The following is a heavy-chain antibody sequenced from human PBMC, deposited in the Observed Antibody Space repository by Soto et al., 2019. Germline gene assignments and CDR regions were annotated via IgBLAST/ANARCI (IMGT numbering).Heavy chain of an antibody. CDR1: GGSISSNY. J-gene: IGHJ4*02. Sequence: SSETLSLTCTVSGGSISSNYWTWIRQPPGKGLEWIGYVYNSGSTNYNPSLKSRVTISEDTSKSQFSLQVNSMTAADTAVYYCARYRREAVAGYTLDNWGQGILVTVSS. CDR3: ARYRREAVAGYTLDN. CDR2: VYNSGST. V-gene: IGHV4-59*01. D-gene: IGHD6-13*01.